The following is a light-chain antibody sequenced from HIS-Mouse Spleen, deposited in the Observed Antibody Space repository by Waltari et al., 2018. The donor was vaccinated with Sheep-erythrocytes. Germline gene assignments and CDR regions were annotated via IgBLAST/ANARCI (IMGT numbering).Light chain of an antibody. CDR1: SSDVGGYNY. CDR2: EGS. CDR3: CSYAGSSTPWV. J-gene: IGLJ3*02. V-gene: IGLV2-23*01. Sequence: QSALTQPRSVSGSPGQSVTISCTGTSSDVGGYNYVSWSQQHPSKAPKPIVYEGSKRPSGVSNHFSGSKSGNTASLTISGLQAEDEADYYCCSYAGSSTPWVFGGGTKLTVL.